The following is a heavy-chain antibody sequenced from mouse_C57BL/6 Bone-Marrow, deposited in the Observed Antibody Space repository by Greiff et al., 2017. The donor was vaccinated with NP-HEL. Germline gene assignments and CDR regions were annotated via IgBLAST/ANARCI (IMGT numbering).Heavy chain of an antibody. CDR2: INPGSGGT. Sequence: QVQLKQSGAELVRPGTSVKVSCKASGYAFTNYLIEWVKQRPGQGLEWIGVINPGSGGTNYNEKFKGKATLTADKSSSTAYMQLSSLTSEDSAVYFCARRGKIYYYGSSLAYWGQGTLVTVSA. D-gene: IGHD1-1*01. CDR1: GYAFTNYL. CDR3: ARRGKIYYYGSSLAY. J-gene: IGHJ3*01. V-gene: IGHV1-54*01.